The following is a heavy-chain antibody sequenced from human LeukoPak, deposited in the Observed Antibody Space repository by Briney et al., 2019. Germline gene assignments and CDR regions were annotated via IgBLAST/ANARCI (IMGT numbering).Heavy chain of an antibody. D-gene: IGHD3-22*01. CDR3: ASLKYYYDSSGYYNY. CDR1: GFTFSSYW. CDR2: INSDGSST. V-gene: IGHV3-74*01. J-gene: IGHJ4*02. Sequence: GGSLRLSCAASGFTFSSYWMHWVRQAPGKGLVWVSRINSDGSSTSYADSVKGRFTISRDNAKNTLYLQMNSLRAEDTAVYYCASLKYYYDSSGYYNYWGQGTLVTVSS.